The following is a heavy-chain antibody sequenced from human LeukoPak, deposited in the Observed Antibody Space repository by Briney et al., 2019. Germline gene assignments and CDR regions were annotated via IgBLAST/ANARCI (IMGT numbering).Heavy chain of an antibody. CDR1: GGSISSGGYY. V-gene: IGHV4-34*01. Sequence: SETLSLTCAVSGGSISSGGYYWSWIRQPPGKGLEWIGEINHSGSTNYNPSLKSRVTISVDTSKNQFSLKLSSVTAAATAVYYCARLVYYYYYYYMDVWGKGTTVTISS. D-gene: IGHD2-8*01. CDR2: INHSGST. CDR3: ARLVYYYYYYYMDV. J-gene: IGHJ6*03.